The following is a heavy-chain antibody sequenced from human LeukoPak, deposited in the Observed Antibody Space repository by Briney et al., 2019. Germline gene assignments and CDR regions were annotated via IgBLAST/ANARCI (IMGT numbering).Heavy chain of an antibody. CDR2: INPNSGGT. Sequence: ASVEVSCKASGYTFTDFYIHWVRQAPGQGPEWVGWINPNSGGTNYALKFQGRVTMTRDTSITTVYMELSSLRSDDTAVYYCARAKITLIFDGMDVGAKGPRSPSP. D-gene: IGHD3-22*01. CDR3: ARAKITLIFDGMDV. CDR1: GYTFTDFY. J-gene: IGHJ6*02. V-gene: IGHV1-2*02.